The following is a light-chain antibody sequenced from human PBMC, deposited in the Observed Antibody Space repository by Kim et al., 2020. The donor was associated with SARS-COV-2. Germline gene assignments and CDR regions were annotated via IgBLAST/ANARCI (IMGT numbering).Light chain of an antibody. J-gene: IGKJ2*01. V-gene: IGKV1-33*01. Sequence: DVQMTQSPSSLSASVGDRVTITCQASQDISHSLNWYQQKPGKAPNLLIYDVSNLKTGVPSRFRGSGSGTDFTFTISGLQPEDIATYFCQQYRNLPYTCGQGTKLEI. CDR3: QQYRNLPYT. CDR1: QDISHS. CDR2: DVS.